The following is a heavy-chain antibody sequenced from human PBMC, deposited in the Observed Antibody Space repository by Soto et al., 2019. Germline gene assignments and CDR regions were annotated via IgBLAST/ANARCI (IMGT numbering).Heavy chain of an antibody. Sequence: SVKVSCKGSGGTFNAHAISWVRQAPGQGLEWMGGIIPIFGTPNYAQKFQGRLTINADTSTTTAYLELSSLRSDDTAVYFCARVRCTLSLEESEAIWGQGTLVTVYS. CDR3: ARVRCTLSLEESEAI. D-gene: IGHD4-17*01. CDR2: IIPIFGTP. CDR1: GGTFNAHA. J-gene: IGHJ4*02. V-gene: IGHV1-69*06.